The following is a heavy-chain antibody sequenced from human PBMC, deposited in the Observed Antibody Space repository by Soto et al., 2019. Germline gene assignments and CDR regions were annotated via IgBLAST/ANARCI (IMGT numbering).Heavy chain of an antibody. J-gene: IGHJ4*02. CDR2: IIPLFGTT. CDR3: ERDLGSGYDPGDY. D-gene: IGHD5-12*01. Sequence: GASVKVSCKASGDTFSGYSISWVRRAPGQGLEWMGGIIPLFGTTNYAQRFQGRVTITADKSTSTAYMEMSSLKTEDTAIYYCERDLGSGYDPGDYWGQGTLVTVSS. CDR1: GDTFSGYS. V-gene: IGHV1-69*06.